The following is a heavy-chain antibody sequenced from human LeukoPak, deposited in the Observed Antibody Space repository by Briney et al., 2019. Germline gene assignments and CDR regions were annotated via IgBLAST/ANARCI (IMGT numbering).Heavy chain of an antibody. Sequence: GGSLRLSCAASGFTFSSYAMSWVRQTPGKGLEWVSAISGSGGSTYYADFVKGRFTISRDNSKNTLFLQMDSLRAEDTAPYYCAKSVAIYFYYGLDVWGQGTTVTVSS. CDR3: AKSVAIYFYYGLDV. V-gene: IGHV3-23*01. J-gene: IGHJ6*02. CDR1: GFTFSSYA. D-gene: IGHD3-3*01. CDR2: ISGSGGST.